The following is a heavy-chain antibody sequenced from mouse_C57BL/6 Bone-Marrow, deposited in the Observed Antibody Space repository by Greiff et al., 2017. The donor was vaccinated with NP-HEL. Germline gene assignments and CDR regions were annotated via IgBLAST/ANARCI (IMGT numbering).Heavy chain of an antibody. CDR2: IYPRDGST. D-gene: IGHD1-1*01. CDR3: APYNYYGSPYWYFDV. Sequence: QVQLQQSGPELVKPGASVKLSCKASGYTFTSYDINWVKQRPGQGLEWIGWIYPRDGSTKYNEKFKGKATLTVDTSSSTAYMELHSLTSEDSAVYFCAPYNYYGSPYWYFDVWGTGTTVTVSS. J-gene: IGHJ1*03. V-gene: IGHV1-85*01. CDR1: GYTFTSYD.